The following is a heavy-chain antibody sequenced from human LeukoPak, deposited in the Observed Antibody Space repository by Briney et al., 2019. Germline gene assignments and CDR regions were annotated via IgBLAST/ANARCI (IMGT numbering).Heavy chain of an antibody. CDR3: AKDHDYGGNPYYFDY. V-gene: IGHV3-53*05. CDR2: IYSGGST. CDR1: GFTVSSNY. D-gene: IGHD4-23*01. Sequence: GGSLRLSCAASGFTVSSNYMSWVRQAPGKGLEWVSVIYSGGSTYYADSVKGRFTISRDNSKNTLYLQMNSLRAEDTAVYYCAKDHDYGGNPYYFDYWGQGTLVTVSS. J-gene: IGHJ4*02.